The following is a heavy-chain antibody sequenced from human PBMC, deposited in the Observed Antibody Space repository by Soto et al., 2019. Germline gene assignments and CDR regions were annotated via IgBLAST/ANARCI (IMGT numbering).Heavy chain of an antibody. V-gene: IGHV4-4*02. Sequence: PSETLSLTCVVSGGSISSNSWWSWVRQPPGKGLEWIGEIYHNGSTNYKSSLKSRVIIKLDKSKNQFSLKMISVTAADTALYYCARDVGADDDAFDIWGQGTMVTVSS. D-gene: IGHD1-26*01. CDR2: IYHNGST. CDR3: ARDVGADDDAFDI. J-gene: IGHJ3*02. CDR1: GGSISSNSW.